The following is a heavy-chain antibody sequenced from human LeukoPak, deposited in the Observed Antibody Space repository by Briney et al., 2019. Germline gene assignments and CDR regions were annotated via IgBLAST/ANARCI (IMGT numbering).Heavy chain of an antibody. V-gene: IGHV4-59*01. CDR2: IYYSGST. J-gene: IGHJ4*02. Sequence: SETLSLTCTVSGGSISSYYWSWIRQPPGKGLESIGYIYYSGSTNYNPSLKSRVTISVDTSKNQFSLKLSSVTAADTAVYYCARGFETSYRYTFYYWGQGTLVTVSS. D-gene: IGHD3-16*02. CDR3: ARGFETSYRYTFYY. CDR1: GGSISSYY.